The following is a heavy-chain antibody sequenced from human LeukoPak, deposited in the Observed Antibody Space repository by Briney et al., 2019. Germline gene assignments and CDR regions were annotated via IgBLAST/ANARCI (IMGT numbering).Heavy chain of an antibody. V-gene: IGHV1-3*01. J-gene: IGHJ4*02. D-gene: IGHD4-23*01. CDR2: INAGNGNT. Sequence: ASVKVSCKASGYTFTSYGITWVRQAPGQRLEWMGWINAGNGNTKYSQKFQGRVTITRDTSASTAYMELSSLRSEDTAVYYCARYFHYGGGFDYWGQGTLVTVSS. CDR1: GYTFTSYG. CDR3: ARYFHYGGGFDY.